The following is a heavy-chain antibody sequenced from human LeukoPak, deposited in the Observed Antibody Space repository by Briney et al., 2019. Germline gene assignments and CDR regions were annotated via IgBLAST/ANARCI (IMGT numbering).Heavy chain of an antibody. CDR3: AKDPRDCSSSSCYIAAAGFDY. D-gene: IGHD2-2*02. CDR1: GFTFSRYG. Sequence: GGSLRISXAASGFTFSRYGMHWVRQAPGKGPEWVAFIRYDGSYKYYGDSVKGRFTISRDNSKNTMYLQMNSLRAEDTAVYYCAKDPRDCSSSSCYIAAAGFDYWGQGTLVTVSS. V-gene: IGHV3-30*02. J-gene: IGHJ4*02. CDR2: IRYDGSYK.